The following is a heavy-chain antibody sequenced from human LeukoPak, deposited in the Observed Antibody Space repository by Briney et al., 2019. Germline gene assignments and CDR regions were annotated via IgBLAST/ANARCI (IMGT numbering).Heavy chain of an antibody. J-gene: IGHJ5*02. CDR1: GGSISSSSYY. V-gene: IGHV4-39*01. CDR3: ARARMIVEHNWFDP. CDR2: IYYSGST. D-gene: IGHD3-22*01. Sequence: SETLSLTCTVSGGSISSSSYYWGWIRQPPGKGLEWIGSIYYSGSTYYNPSLKSRVTISVDTSKNQFSLRLSSVTAADTAVYYCARARMIVEHNWFDPWGQGTLVTVSS.